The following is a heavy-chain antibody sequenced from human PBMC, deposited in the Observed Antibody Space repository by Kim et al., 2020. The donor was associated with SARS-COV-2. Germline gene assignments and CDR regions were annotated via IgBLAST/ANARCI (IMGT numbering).Heavy chain of an antibody. CDR3: ARRNYGGNSDY. Sequence: RYSQSFQGQVTISADKSISTAYLQWSSLKASDTAMYYCARRNYGGNSDYWGQGTLVTVSS. D-gene: IGHD4-17*01. V-gene: IGHV5-51*01. J-gene: IGHJ4*02.